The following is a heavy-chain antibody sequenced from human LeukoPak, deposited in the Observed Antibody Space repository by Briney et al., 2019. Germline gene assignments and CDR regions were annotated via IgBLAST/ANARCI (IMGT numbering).Heavy chain of an antibody. CDR3: ARGHAYNGFDY. J-gene: IGHJ4*02. D-gene: IGHD5-24*01. CDR1: GFTFSSYW. Sequence: GGSLRLSCAASGFTFSSYWMHWVRQAPGKGLVWVSRINSDGSSTTYADSAKGRFTISRDNAKNTLHLQMNSLRAEDTAVYYCARGHAYNGFDYWGQGTLVTVSS. CDR2: INSDGSST. V-gene: IGHV3-74*01.